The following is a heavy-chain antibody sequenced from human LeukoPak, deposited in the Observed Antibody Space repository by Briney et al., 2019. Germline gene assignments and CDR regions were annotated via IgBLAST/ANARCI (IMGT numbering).Heavy chain of an antibody. D-gene: IGHD1-7*01. Sequence: GGSLRLSCAASGFTFSSYAVSWVRQAPGKGLEWVSGISGSGGSKNYVDSVKGRFTISRDNSKNTLYLLINGLRAEDTAIYYCAKERTTAKSPIEYWGQGTLVTVSS. V-gene: IGHV3-23*01. CDR3: AKERTTAKSPIEY. CDR2: ISGSGGSK. CDR1: GFTFSSYA. J-gene: IGHJ4*02.